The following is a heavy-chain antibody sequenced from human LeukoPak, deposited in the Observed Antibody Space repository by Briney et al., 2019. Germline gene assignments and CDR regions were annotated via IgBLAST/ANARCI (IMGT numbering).Heavy chain of an antibody. D-gene: IGHD2-2*01. J-gene: IGHJ4*02. CDR2: TSSSGSTI. CDR3: ARVDCISTSCSPSTYYFDS. V-gene: IGHV3-11*01. Sequence: GGSLRLSCAASGFTFSDYYMSWIRQGPGKGLEWVSYTSSSGSTIYYADSVKGRFTISRDNAKTSLYLQMNSLRAEDTAVYYCARVDCISTSCSPSTYYFDSWGQGTLVTVSS. CDR1: GFTFSDYY.